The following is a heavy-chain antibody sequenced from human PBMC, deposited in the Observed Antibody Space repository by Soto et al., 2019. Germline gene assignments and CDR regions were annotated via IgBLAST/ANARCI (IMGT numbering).Heavy chain of an antibody. J-gene: IGHJ6*02. CDR3: AKETTLYSSSWYLSGMDV. CDR1: GFMFSNHG. V-gene: IGHV3-30*02. CDR2: LSRDGSKQ. Sequence: GGSLRLSCATSGFMFSNHGMHWVRQAPGKGLEWVALLSRDGSKQFYTDSVKGRFTISRDNSKNTLYLQMNSLRAEDTAVYYCAKETTLYSSSWYLSGMDVWGQGTTVTVS. D-gene: IGHD6-13*01.